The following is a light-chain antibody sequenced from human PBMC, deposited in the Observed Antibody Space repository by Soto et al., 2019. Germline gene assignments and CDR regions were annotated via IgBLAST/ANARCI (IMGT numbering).Light chain of an antibody. J-gene: IGKJ4*01. CDR3: QQYENFPLT. V-gene: IGKV1-33*01. CDR1: QVITNY. Sequence: DIQMTQSPSSLSASEGERVTITCQPSQVITNYVNWYQQKPGKAHKLLIFDAANLETGVPSRFSGSGSGTDVTFTISSLQPGDIGTYYCQQYENFPLTFGGGTK. CDR2: DAA.